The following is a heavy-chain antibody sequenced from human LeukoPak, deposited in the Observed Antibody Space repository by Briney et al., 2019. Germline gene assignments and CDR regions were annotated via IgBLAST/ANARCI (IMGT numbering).Heavy chain of an antibody. CDR1: GYSISSGYY. CDR3: ARHGTSIVVVYWFDP. D-gene: IGHD3-22*01. CDR2: IYHSGST. J-gene: IGHJ5*02. Sequence: SETLSLTCAVSGYSISSGYYWGWLRQPPGKGLEWIGSIYHSGSTYYNPSIKSRVTISVDTSKNQFSLKPVSVTATDTAVYYCARHGTSIVVVYWFDPWGQGTLVTVSS. V-gene: IGHV4-38-2*01.